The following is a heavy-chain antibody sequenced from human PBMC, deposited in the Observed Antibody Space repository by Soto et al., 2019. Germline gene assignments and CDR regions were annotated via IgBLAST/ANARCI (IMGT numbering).Heavy chain of an antibody. CDR1: GDSITSGGYY. J-gene: IGHJ4*01. CDR2: IYGSGGSGST. CDR3: ARKYAGNFSGIHY. Sequence: SETLSLTCTVTGDSITSGGYYWSWIRQHPGKGLEWLGYIYGSGGSGSTLYNPSLKSRITLSVDTSKAQFSLNLSSVTVADTAVYFCARKYAGNFSGIHYCGHGTLVTVSS. D-gene: IGHD1-1*01. V-gene: IGHV4-31*03.